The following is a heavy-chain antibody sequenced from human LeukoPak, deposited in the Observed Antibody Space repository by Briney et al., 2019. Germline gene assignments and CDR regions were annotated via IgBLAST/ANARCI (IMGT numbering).Heavy chain of an antibody. D-gene: IGHD6-13*01. CDR3: ARVPLAALPYYFDY. CDR2: IKQDGSDK. Sequence: GGSLRLSCAPSGFPFSDYWMSWVRQAPGKGLEWVAYIKQDGSDKYYVDSVKGRFTISRDNAKNSLYLQMNSLRAEDTAVYYCARVPLAALPYYFDYWGQGTLVTVSS. V-gene: IGHV3-7*02. CDR1: GFPFSDYW. J-gene: IGHJ4*02.